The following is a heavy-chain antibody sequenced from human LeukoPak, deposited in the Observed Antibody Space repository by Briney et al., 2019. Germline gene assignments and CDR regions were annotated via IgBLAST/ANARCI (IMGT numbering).Heavy chain of an antibody. CDR1: GFTFSSYG. CDR3: ARVGGNRYFDN. CDR2: ISGSSSTI. V-gene: IGHV3-48*01. J-gene: IGHJ4*02. D-gene: IGHD1-14*01. Sequence: PGGSLRLSCAASGFTFSSYGMTWVRQAPGKGLEWVSYISGSSSTIYYADSVKGRFTISRDNAKNSLYLQLNSLRAEDTAVYYCARVGGNRYFDNWGQGTLVTVSS.